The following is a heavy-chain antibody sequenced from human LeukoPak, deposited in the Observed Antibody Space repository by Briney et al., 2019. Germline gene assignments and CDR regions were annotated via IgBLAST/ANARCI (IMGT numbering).Heavy chain of an antibody. CDR2: ISAYNGNT. J-gene: IGHJ4*02. V-gene: IGHV1-18*01. CDR3: ARAVSYSSSFFDY. Sequence: ASVTVSCKASGYTLTSYGISWVRQAPGQGLEWMGWISAYNGNTDYAQKFQGRVTMTTDTSTSTAYMELRSLRSDDTALYYCARAVSYSSSFFDYWGQGTLVTVSS. D-gene: IGHD6-6*01. CDR1: GYTLTSYG.